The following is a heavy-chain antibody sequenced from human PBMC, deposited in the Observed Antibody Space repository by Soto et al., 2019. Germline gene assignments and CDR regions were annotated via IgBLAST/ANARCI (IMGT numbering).Heavy chain of an antibody. J-gene: IGHJ4*02. CDR1: GYTFTNYA. D-gene: IGHD6-25*01. CDR3: ASTRYQRLYDYFDY. Sequence: ASVKVSCKTSGYTFTNYAMHWVRQAPGQRLEWMGWINGGNGNTKFSQKFQGRVTITTDTSASTAYMELSNLRSEDTAVYYCASTRYQRLYDYFDYWGQGTQVTLSS. V-gene: IGHV1-3*01. CDR2: INGGNGNT.